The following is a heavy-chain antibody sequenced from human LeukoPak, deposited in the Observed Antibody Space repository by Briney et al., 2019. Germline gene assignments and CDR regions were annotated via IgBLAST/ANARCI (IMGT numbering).Heavy chain of an antibody. CDR3: ARDGGITGTYNWIDP. V-gene: IGHV3-33*01. D-gene: IGHD1-7*01. CDR1: GFTFSSYG. J-gene: IGHJ5*02. Sequence: GGSLRLSCAASGFTFSSYGMHWVRQAPGKGLEWVAVIWYDGTNKYYADSVKGRFTISRDNSKNTLYLQMNSLRAEDTAVYYRARDGGITGTYNWIDPWGQGTLVTVSS. CDR2: IWYDGTNK.